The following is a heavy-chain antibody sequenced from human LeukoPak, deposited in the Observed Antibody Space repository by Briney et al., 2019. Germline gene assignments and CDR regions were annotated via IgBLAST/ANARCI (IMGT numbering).Heavy chain of an antibody. CDR3: ARAAYDSSGYTANHDY. CDR1: GFTVSSNY. V-gene: IGHV3-53*01. CDR2: IYSGGST. J-gene: IGHJ4*02. Sequence: GGSLRLSCAASGFTVSSNYMSWVRQAPGKGLEWVSVIYSGGSTYYADSVKGRFTISRDNSKNTLYLQMNSLRAEDTAVYYCARAAYDSSGYTANHDYWGQGTLVTVSS. D-gene: IGHD3-22*01.